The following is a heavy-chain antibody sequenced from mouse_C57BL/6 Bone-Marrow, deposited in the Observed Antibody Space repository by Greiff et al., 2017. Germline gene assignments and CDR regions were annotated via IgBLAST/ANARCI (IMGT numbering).Heavy chain of an antibody. Sequence: VQLQQSGSELRSPGSSVKLSCKDFDSEVFPIAYMSWVRQKPGHGFEWIGGILPSIGRTIYGEKFEDKATLYADTLSNTAYLELNRLTSEEAAIYYCARLGWGKDYWGQGTTLTVSS. CDR2: ILPSIGRT. J-gene: IGHJ2*01. CDR1: DSEVFPIAY. V-gene: IGHV15-2*01. D-gene: IGHD2-1*01. CDR3: ARLGWGKDY.